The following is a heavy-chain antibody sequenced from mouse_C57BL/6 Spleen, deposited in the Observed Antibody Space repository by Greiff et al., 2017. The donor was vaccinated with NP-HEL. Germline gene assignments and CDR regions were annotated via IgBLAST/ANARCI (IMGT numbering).Heavy chain of an antibody. D-gene: IGHD1-1*01. Sequence: QVQLQQPGAELVMPGASVKLSCKASGYTFTSYWMHWVKQRPGQGLEWIGEIDPSDSYTNYKQKFKGKSTVTVDKSSSTAYMQLSSLTSEDSAVYYCARYGSSYGGFAYWGQGTLVTVSA. CDR2: IDPSDSYT. CDR1: GYTFTSYW. CDR3: ARYGSSYGGFAY. J-gene: IGHJ3*01. V-gene: IGHV1-69*01.